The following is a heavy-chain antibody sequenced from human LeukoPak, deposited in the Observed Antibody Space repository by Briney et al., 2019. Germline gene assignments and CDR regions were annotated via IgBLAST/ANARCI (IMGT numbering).Heavy chain of an antibody. V-gene: IGHV3-15*01. J-gene: IGHJ4*02. CDR2: IKSKSAGGTT. CDR1: GLTFSNAW. CDR3: STPPD. Sequence: GGSLRLSCVASGLTFSNAWVAWVRQPPGKGLEWVGRIKSKSAGGTTDYAAPVKGRFTISRDDSQNTLYLQMNNLKIEDTAVYYCSTPPDWGQGALVTVSS.